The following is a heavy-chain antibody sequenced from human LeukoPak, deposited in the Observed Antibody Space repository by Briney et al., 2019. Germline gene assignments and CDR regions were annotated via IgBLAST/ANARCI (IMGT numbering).Heavy chain of an antibody. J-gene: IGHJ3*02. CDR2: ISGSGGST. D-gene: IGHD3-9*01. V-gene: IGHV3-23*01. CDR1: GFTFSSYG. CDR3: AGNFDWLLYGAFDI. Sequence: PGGSLRLSCAASGFTFSSYGMSWVRQAPGKGLEWVSAISGSGGSTYYADSVKGRFTISRDNSKNTLYLQMNSLRAEDTAVYYCAGNFDWLLYGAFDIWGQGTMVTVSS.